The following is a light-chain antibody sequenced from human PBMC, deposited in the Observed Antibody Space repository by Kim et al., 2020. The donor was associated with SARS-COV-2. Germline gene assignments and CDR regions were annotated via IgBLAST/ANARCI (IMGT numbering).Light chain of an antibody. CDR2: AAS. CDR3: QQSYSTPRT. J-gene: IGKJ2*01. CDR1: QSINSY. V-gene: IGKV1-39*01. Sequence: SASVGDGVTITCRASQSINSYLNWYQQKPGKAPKLLIYAASTLQSGVPSRFSGSGSGTDLTLTISSLQPEDFATYYCQQSYSTPRTFGQGTKLEI.